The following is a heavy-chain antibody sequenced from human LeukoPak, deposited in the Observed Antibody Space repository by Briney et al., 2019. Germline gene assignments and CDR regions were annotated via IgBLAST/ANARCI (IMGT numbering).Heavy chain of an antibody. V-gene: IGHV3-48*03. D-gene: IGHD4-23*01. J-gene: IGHJ4*02. CDR3: ARVRNSGYYFDY. CDR2: ISSSGSTI. Sequence: PGGSLRLSCAASGFTFSSYEMDWVRQAPGKGLEWVSYISSSGSTIYYADSVKGRFTISRDNAKNSLYLQMNSLRAEDTAVYYCARVRNSGYYFDYWGQGTLVTVSS. CDR1: GFTFSSYE.